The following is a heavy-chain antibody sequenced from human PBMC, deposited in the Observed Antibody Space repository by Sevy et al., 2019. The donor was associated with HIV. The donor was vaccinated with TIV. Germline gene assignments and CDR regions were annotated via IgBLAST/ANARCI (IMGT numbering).Heavy chain of an antibody. V-gene: IGHV3-30*09. CDR2: ISFDGRNK. D-gene: IGHD1-1*01. J-gene: IGHJ1*01. CDR1: GFTFPIYS. CDR3: ALERLSSDVAEYFQN. Sequence: GGSLRLSCEASGFTFPIYSMLWVRQAPGKGLEWVSTISFDGRNKHYADSVKGRFAISRDNSKNSLYLQMNGLRPEDTAVYYCALERLSSDVAEYFQNWGQGTLVTVSS.